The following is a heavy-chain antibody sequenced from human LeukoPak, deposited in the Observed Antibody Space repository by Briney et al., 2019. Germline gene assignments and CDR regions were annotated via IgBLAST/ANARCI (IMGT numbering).Heavy chain of an antibody. CDR1: GGSIDNSNGYF. D-gene: IGHD1-26*01. Sequence: PSETLSLTCTVSGGSIDNSNGYFWVCLRQPPGKGLECIGSISYVGQTFYNSSLESRVTLSVDKSRNQFSLRLRSVTAADTAVFYCARLVYSDPNYFDYWGQGSLVTVSS. CDR3: ARLVYSDPNYFDY. V-gene: IGHV4-39*01. CDR2: ISYVGQT. J-gene: IGHJ4*02.